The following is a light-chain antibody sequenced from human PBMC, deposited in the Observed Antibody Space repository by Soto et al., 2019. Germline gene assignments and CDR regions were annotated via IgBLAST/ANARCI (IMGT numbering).Light chain of an antibody. CDR3: QPYDSSLWT. V-gene: IGKV3-20*01. CDR2: ATS. J-gene: IGKJ1*01. CDR1: QSVSGSY. Sequence: EIVLTQSPGTLSLSPGESATLSCRASQSVSGSYLAWYQQKPGQAPRLVLYATSLRATGFPDRFTGSGSGTDFTLTISRLEPEDFAVYYCQPYDSSLWTFGQGTKVEIK.